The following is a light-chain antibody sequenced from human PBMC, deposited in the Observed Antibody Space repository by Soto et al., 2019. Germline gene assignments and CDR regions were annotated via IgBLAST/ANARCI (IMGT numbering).Light chain of an antibody. Sequence: QSALTQPASVSGSPGQSITLSCTGTSSDVGGYKYVSWYQQHPGKAPKLMIYEVTNRPSGVSNRFSGSKSGNTASLTISGLHTEDEADYYCSSYTSSSTLVFGGGTKLTVL. V-gene: IGLV2-14*01. J-gene: IGLJ3*02. CDR1: SSDVGGYKY. CDR3: SSYTSSSTLV. CDR2: EVT.